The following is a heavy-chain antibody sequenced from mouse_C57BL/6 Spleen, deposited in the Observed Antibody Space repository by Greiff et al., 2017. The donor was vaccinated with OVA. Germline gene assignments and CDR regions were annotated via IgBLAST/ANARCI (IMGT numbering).Heavy chain of an antibody. CDR3: ARGDGYYGYFDY. CDR1: GFSLTSYG. D-gene: IGHD2-3*01. J-gene: IGHJ2*01. V-gene: IGHV2-2*01. Sequence: VKVVESGPGLVQPSQSLSITCTVSGFSLTSYGVHWVRQSPGKGLEWLGVIWSGGSTDYNAAFISRLSISKDNSKSQVFFKMNSLQADDTAIYYCARGDGYYGYFDYWGQGTTLTVSS. CDR2: IWSGGST.